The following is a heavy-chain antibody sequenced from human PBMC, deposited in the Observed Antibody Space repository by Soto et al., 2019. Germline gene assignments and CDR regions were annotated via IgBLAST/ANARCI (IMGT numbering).Heavy chain of an antibody. D-gene: IGHD3-10*01. Sequence: PSETLSLTCAVSGGSISSSSYYWGWIRQPPGKGLEWIGSIFYSGSTYYNPSLKSRVTISVDTSKNQFSLKLSSVTAADTAVYYCAISLYGSGTYYNSYPPLFWGQGTLVTVSS. V-gene: IGHV4-39*07. CDR3: AISLYGSGTYYNSYPPLF. CDR2: IFYSGST. J-gene: IGHJ4*02. CDR1: GGSISSSSYY.